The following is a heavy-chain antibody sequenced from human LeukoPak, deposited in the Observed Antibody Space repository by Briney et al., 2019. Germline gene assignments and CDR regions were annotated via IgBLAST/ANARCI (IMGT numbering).Heavy chain of an antibody. J-gene: IGHJ4*02. CDR1: GFTFSSYA. CDR2: ISGSGGST. CDR3: AKDVYSSSWSSFDY. Sequence: TGGSLILSCAASGFTFSSYAMSWVRQAPGKGLEWVSAISGSGGSTYYADSVKGRITISRDNSKNTLYLQMSSLRAEDTAVYYCAKDVYSSSWSSFDYWGQGTLVTVSS. V-gene: IGHV3-23*01. D-gene: IGHD6-13*01.